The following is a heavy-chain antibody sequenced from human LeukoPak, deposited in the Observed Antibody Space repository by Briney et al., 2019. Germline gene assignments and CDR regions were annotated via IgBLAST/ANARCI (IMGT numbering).Heavy chain of an antibody. Sequence: EASVKVSCKASGYTFTSYDINWVRQATGQGLEWMGWMNPNSGNTGYAQKFQGRVTMTRNTSISTAYMELSSLRSEDTAVYYCARVYGNYYPFYYYGMDVWGQGTTVTVSS. D-gene: IGHD4-11*01. CDR2: MNPNSGNT. V-gene: IGHV1-8*01. CDR1: GYTFTSYD. J-gene: IGHJ6*02. CDR3: ARVYGNYYPFYYYGMDV.